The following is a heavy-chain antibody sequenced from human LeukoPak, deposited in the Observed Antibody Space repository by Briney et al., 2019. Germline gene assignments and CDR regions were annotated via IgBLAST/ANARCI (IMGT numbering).Heavy chain of an antibody. J-gene: IGHJ3*02. CDR3: ARESRGYYDFWSGYGHDAFDI. V-gene: IGHV1-18*01. Sequence: GASVKVSCKASGYTFTSYAMHWVRQAPGQGLEWMGWISAYNGNTNYAQKLQGRVTMTTDTSTSTAYMELRSLRSDDTAVYYCARESRGYYDFWSGYGHDAFDIWGQGTMVTVSS. CDR2: ISAYNGNT. D-gene: IGHD3-3*01. CDR1: GYTFTSYA.